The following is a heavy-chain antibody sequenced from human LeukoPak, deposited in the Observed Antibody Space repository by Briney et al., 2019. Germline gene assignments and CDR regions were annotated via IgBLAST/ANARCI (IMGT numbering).Heavy chain of an antibody. V-gene: IGHV3-48*04. Sequence: PGGSLRLSCVVSGFTFSPYSMNWVRQAPGKGLEWVAYISGRTSTIYYADSVYGRFTISRDNAKNSLYLQMNSLRAEDTAVYYCARDGYSSGWYRYCYYYMDVWGKGTTVTISS. D-gene: IGHD6-19*01. CDR1: GFTFSPYS. CDR2: ISGRTSTI. CDR3: ARDGYSSGWYRYCYYYMDV. J-gene: IGHJ6*03.